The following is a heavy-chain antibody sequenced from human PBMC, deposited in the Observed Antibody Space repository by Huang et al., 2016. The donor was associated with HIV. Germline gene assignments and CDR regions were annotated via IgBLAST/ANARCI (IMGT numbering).Heavy chain of an antibody. D-gene: IGHD5-18*01. CDR1: GFSFTNYW. J-gene: IGHJ4*02. CDR3: ARPLLGYSYGYYFDQ. V-gene: IGHV5-51*03. Sequence: EVQLVQSGAEVKKPGESLKISCKGSGFSFTNYWIGWVRQMPGKGLEWMGIIYPGDSDTTYSPSFEGQVTISADKSINTADLQWSSLKASDSAIYYCARPLLGYSYGYYFDQWGQGTLVTVSS. CDR2: IYPGDSDT.